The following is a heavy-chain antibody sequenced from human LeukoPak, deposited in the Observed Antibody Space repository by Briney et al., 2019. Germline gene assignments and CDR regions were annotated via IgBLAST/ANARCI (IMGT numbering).Heavy chain of an antibody. D-gene: IGHD2-2*01. CDR1: GSSVTSYY. CDR2: IYYSGDT. Sequence: SETLSLTCSVSGSSVTSYYWSWIRQSPGKGLDWIGSIYYSGDTHYNPSLKGRVTISLNTSRNQFSLKLTSVTAADTAVYYCARAPLVEQGATVGWFDPWGQGTLVTVSS. CDR3: ARAPLVEQGATVGWFDP. J-gene: IGHJ5*02. V-gene: IGHV4-59*02.